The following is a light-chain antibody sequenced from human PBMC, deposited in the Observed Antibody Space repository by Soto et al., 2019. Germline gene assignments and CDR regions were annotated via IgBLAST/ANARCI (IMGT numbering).Light chain of an antibody. CDR2: LGS. CDR3: MQGLQTRA. Sequence: IVMTQSPLSLPVTPGEPASISCRSSQSLLHSNGYNYLNWYLQKPGQSPQLLIYLGSTRASGVSDRFSGSGSGTDFTLKISRVEAEDVGVYYCMQGLQTRAFGQGTRLEIK. V-gene: IGKV2-28*01. CDR1: QSLLHSNGYNY. J-gene: IGKJ5*01.